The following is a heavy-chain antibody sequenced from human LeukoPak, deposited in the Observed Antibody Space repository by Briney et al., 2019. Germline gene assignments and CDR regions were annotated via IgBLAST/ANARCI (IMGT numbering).Heavy chain of an antibody. CDR3: AREAPSVLLWFGELLQDRRAQNYYYYYMDV. J-gene: IGHJ6*03. V-gene: IGHV4-61*02. Sequence: SETLSLTCTVSGGSISSGSYYWSWIRQPAGKGLEWIGRIYTSGSTNYNPSLKSRVTISVDTSKNQFSLKLSSVTAADTAVYYCAREAPSVLLWFGELLQDRRAQNYYYYYMDVWGKGTTVTISS. D-gene: IGHD3-10*01. CDR1: GGSISSGSYY. CDR2: IYTSGST.